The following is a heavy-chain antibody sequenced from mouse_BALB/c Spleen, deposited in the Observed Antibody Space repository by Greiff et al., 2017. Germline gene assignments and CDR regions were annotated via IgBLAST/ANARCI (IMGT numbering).Heavy chain of an antibody. V-gene: IGHV5-17*02. J-gene: IGHJ4*01. Sequence: EVHLVASGGGLVQPGGSRKLSCAASGFTFSSFGMHWVRQAPEMGLEWVAYISSGSSTIYYADTVKGRFTISRDNPKNTLFLQMTSLRSEDTAMYYCARFGYDEDYYAMDYWGQGTAVTVSS. CDR3: ARFGYDEDYYAMDY. CDR2: ISSGSSTI. CDR1: GFTFSSFG. D-gene: IGHD2-2*01.